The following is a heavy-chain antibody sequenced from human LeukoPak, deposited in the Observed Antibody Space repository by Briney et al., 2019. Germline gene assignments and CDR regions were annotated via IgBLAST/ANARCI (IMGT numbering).Heavy chain of an antibody. D-gene: IGHD3-22*01. CDR3: ARGYYYDSSGFPSPYYFDY. Sequence: GASVKVSCKASGGTFSSYAISWVRQVPGQGLEWMGGIIPIFGTANYAQKFQGRVTITADESTSTAYMELSSLRSEDTAVYYCARGYYYDSSGFPSPYYFDYWGQGTLVTVSS. CDR2: IIPIFGTA. CDR1: GGTFSSYA. V-gene: IGHV1-69*13. J-gene: IGHJ4*02.